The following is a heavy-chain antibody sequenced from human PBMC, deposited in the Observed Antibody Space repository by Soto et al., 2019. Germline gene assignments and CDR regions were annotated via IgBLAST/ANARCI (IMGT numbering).Heavy chain of an antibody. D-gene: IGHD1-1*01. J-gene: IGHJ6*02. CDR3: ARGPNWNARYYYYGMDV. V-gene: IGHV1-69*13. CDR2: IVPIYGIP. Sequence: SVKVSCKTSGGTFNTHAISWVRQAPGHGFEWMGGIVPIYGIPSHAQKFQGRVTITADEPTTTVYMELSSLRADDTAVYYCARGPNWNARYYYYGMDVWGQGTTVTVSS. CDR1: GGTFNTHA.